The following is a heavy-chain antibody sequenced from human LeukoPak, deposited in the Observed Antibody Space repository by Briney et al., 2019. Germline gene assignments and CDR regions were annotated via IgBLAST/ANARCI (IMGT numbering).Heavy chain of an antibody. J-gene: IGHJ4*02. D-gene: IGHD2-21*02. V-gene: IGHV3-21*01. CDR2: ISSSSSYR. CDR3: ARTFDCGGDCYSGGLDY. Sequence: GGSLRLSCAASGFTFSSYCMNWVRQAPGKGLEWVSSISSSSSYRYYADSVKGRFTISRDNAKNSLYLQMNSLRAEDMAVYYCARTFDCGGDCYSGGLDYWGQGTLVTVSS. CDR1: GFTFSSYC.